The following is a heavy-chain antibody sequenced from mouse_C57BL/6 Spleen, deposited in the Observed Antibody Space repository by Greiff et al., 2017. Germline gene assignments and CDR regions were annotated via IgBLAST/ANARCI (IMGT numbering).Heavy chain of an antibody. CDR3: ARDYYGREAWFAY. V-gene: IGHV1-76*01. CDR2: IYPGSGNT. CDR1: GYTFTDYY. J-gene: IGHJ3*01. D-gene: IGHD1-1*01. Sequence: QVQLQQSGAELVRPGASVKLSCKASGYTFTDYYINWVKQRPGQGLEWIARIYPGSGNTYYNEKFKGKATLTAEKSSSTAYMQLSSLTSEDSAVYFCARDYYGREAWFAYWGQGTLVTVSA.